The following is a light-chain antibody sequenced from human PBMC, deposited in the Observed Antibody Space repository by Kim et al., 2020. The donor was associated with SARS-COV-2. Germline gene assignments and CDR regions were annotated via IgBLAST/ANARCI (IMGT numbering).Light chain of an antibody. CDR1: KLGDKY. V-gene: IGLV3-1*01. CDR3: QAWDSSVV. Sequence: VSVSPGQTASITCSGDKLGDKYACWYQQKTGQSPVLFIYQDSKRPSGIPERFSGSNSGNTATLTISGTQAMDEADYYCQAWDSSVVFGGGTQLTVL. CDR2: QDS. J-gene: IGLJ2*01.